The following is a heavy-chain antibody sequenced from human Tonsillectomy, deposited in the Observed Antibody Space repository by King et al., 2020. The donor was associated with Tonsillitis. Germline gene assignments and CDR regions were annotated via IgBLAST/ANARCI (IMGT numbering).Heavy chain of an antibody. Sequence: VQLVESGGGLVQPGGSLRLSCAASGFTFSTYSMNWFRQAPGKGLEWVSYISSSSSVIYYADSVKGRFTMSRDNAKNSLFLEMNSLRDEDTAVYYCAGKMYYWGQGALVTVSS. V-gene: IGHV3-48*02. CDR1: GFTFSTYS. CDR3: AGKMYY. D-gene: IGHD5-24*01. J-gene: IGHJ4*02. CDR2: ISSSSSVI.